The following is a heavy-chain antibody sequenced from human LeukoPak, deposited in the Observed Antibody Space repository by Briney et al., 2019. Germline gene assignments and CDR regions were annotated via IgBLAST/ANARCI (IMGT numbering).Heavy chain of an antibody. D-gene: IGHD3-22*01. CDR3: AKAAGYYSDSSSRYFDL. Sequence: GGSLRLSCAASGFTFSSYEMNWVRQAPGKGLEWVSYISSSGSTIYYADSVKGRFTISRDNSRNTLYLQMNSLRAEDTAVYYCAKAAGYYSDSSSRYFDLWGRGTLVTVSS. CDR1: GFTFSSYE. J-gene: IGHJ2*01. V-gene: IGHV3-48*03. CDR2: ISSSGSTI.